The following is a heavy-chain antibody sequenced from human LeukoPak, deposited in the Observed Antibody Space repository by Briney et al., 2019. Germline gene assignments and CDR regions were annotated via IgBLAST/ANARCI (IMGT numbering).Heavy chain of an antibody. CDR3: AKVTPAATLWFGEFDDFDY. J-gene: IGHJ4*02. V-gene: IGHV3-23*01. CDR2: ISGSGGST. D-gene: IGHD3-10*01. CDR1: GFTFSSYA. Sequence: GGSLRLSCAASGFTFSSYAMSWVRQAPGKGLEWVSAISGSGGSTYYADSVKGRFTISRDNSKNTLYLQMNSLRAEDTAVYYCAKVTPAATLWFGEFDDFDYWGQGTLVTVSS.